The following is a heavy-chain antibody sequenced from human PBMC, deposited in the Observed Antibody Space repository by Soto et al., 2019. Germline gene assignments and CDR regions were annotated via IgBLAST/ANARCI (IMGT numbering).Heavy chain of an antibody. CDR3: AREQWLAAFDY. CDR2: ISYDGSNK. Sequence: QVQLVESGGGVVQPGRSLRLCCAASGFTFSSYAMHWVRQAPGKGLEWVAVISYDGSNKYYADSVKGRFTISRDNSKNTLYLQMNCLRAEDTAVYYCAREQWLAAFDYWGQGTLVTVSS. D-gene: IGHD6-19*01. J-gene: IGHJ4*02. V-gene: IGHV3-30-3*01. CDR1: GFTFSSYA.